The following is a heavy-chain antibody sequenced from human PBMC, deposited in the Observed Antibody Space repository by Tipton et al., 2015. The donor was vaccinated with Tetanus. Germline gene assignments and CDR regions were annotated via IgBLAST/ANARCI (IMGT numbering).Heavy chain of an antibody. CDR1: GFTFSSHM. Sequence: GSLRLSCVASGFTFSSHMMNWVRQAPGKGLEWVSSISSTSSYIYYEDSMKGRFTISRDNAKNSVFLHMASLRAEDTAVYYCATGNTLDYWGQGTLVTVSS. V-gene: IGHV3-21*01. CDR2: ISSTSSYI. D-gene: IGHD2-2*02. J-gene: IGHJ4*02. CDR3: ATGNTLDY.